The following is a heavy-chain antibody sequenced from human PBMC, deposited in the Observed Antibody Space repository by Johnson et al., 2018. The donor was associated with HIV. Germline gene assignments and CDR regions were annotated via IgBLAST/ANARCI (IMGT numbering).Heavy chain of an antibody. D-gene: IGHD2-2*01. V-gene: IGHV3-7*02. Sequence: VQLVESGGGLVQPGGSLRLSCAASGFTFSFYCMSWVRQAPGKGLEWVAVISYDGSKKYYVDSVKGRFTISRDNAKNSLYLQMNSLRAEDTAVYYCAKLIEYHEDGWDAFDLWGQGTMVTVSS. J-gene: IGHJ3*01. CDR3: AKLIEYHEDGWDAFDL. CDR2: ISYDGSKK. CDR1: GFTFSFYC.